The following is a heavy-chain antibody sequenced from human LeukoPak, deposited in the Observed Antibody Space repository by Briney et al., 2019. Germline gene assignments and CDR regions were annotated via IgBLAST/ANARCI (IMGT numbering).Heavy chain of an antibody. Sequence: GSLRLSCAASGFTFSSFWMSWVRQVPGKGLEWVANIKQDGSEKYYVDSVKGRFTISRDNAKNSLYLQMISLRAEDTAVYYCARVPARGQWDFQHWGQGTLVTVSS. V-gene: IGHV3-7*01. CDR3: ARVPARGQWDFQH. J-gene: IGHJ1*01. D-gene: IGHD3-10*01. CDR2: IKQDGSEK. CDR1: GFTFSSFW.